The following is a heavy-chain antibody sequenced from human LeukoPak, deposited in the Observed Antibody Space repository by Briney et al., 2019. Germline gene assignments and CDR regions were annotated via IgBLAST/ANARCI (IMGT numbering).Heavy chain of an antibody. V-gene: IGHV4-59*08. J-gene: IGHJ4*02. CDR1: GGSISSYY. D-gene: IGHD5-24*01. CDR2: IYYSGST. CDR3: ARTSWLQSSYYFDY. Sequence: TSETLSLTCTVSGGSISSYYWSWIRQPPGKGLEWIGYIYYSGSTNYNPSLKSRVTISADTSKNQFSLKLSSVTAADTAVYYCARTSWLQSSYYFDYWGQGTLVTVSS.